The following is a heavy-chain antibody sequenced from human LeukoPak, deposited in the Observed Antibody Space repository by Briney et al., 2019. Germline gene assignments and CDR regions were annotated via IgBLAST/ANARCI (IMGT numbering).Heavy chain of an antibody. CDR3: ARDAYCGGGNCYLWWFDP. Sequence: SVKVSCKASGGTFSSYAISWVRQAPGQGLEWMGRIIPILGIANYAQKFQGRVTITADKSTSTAYMELSSLRSEDTAVYYCARDAYCGGGNCYLWWFDPWGQGTLVTVSS. V-gene: IGHV1-69*04. CDR2: IIPILGIA. J-gene: IGHJ5*02. CDR1: GGTFSSYA. D-gene: IGHD2-15*01.